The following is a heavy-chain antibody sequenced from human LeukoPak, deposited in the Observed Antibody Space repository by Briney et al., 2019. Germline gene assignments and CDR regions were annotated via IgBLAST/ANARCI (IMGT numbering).Heavy chain of an antibody. CDR1: GYTFTGYY. CDR2: INPNSGGT. D-gene: IGHD3-10*01. Sequence: ASVKVSCKASGYTFTGYYMHWVRRAPGQGLEWMGWINPNSGGTNYAQKFQGRVTMTRDTSITTAYMELSRLTSDDTAVYYCARNIWFGESADAFDIWGQGTMVTVSS. CDR3: ARNIWFGESADAFDI. V-gene: IGHV1-2*02. J-gene: IGHJ3*02.